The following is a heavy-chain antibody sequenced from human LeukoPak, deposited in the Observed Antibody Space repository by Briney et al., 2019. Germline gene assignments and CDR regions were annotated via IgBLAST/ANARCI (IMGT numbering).Heavy chain of an antibody. J-gene: IGHJ4*02. CDR1: GGSISSNNW. CDR3: TRVNINNWHSCDY. Sequence: PSGTLSLTCAVSGGSISSNNWWGWVRQPPGKGLEWIGEIYHSGSPNYNPSLKSRVTISVDKSRNHFSLNLSSVTAADTAVYYCTRVNINNWHSCDYWGQGTLVTVSS. V-gene: IGHV4-4*02. CDR2: IYHSGSP. D-gene: IGHD1-1*01.